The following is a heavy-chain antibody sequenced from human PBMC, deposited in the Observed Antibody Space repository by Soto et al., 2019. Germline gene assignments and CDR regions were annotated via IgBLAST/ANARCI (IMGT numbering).Heavy chain of an antibody. CDR2: MNPNSGNT. J-gene: IGHJ6*02. CDR1: GYTFTSYD. V-gene: IGHV1-8*01. Sequence: ASVKVSCKASGYTFTSYDINWVRQATGQGLEWMGWMNPNSGNTGYAQKFQGRVTMTRNTSISTAYMELSSLRSEDTAVYYCARFRDGYNYYYYYGMDVWGQGTPVTVSS. CDR3: ARFRDGYNYYYYYGMDV. D-gene: IGHD5-12*01.